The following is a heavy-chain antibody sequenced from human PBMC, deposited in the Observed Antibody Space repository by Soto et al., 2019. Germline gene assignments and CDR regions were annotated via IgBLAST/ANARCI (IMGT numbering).Heavy chain of an antibody. D-gene: IGHD3-3*01. J-gene: IGHJ4*02. CDR3: ARGNGITIFGVARDGYX. CDR2: INHSGST. V-gene: IGHV4-34*01. Sequence: NPSETLSLTCAVYGGSFSGYYWSWIRQPPGKGLEWIGEINHSGSTNYNPSLKSRVTISVDTSKNQFSLKLSSVTAADTAVYYCARGNGITIFGVARDGYXWGQGTLVTV. CDR1: GGSFSGYY.